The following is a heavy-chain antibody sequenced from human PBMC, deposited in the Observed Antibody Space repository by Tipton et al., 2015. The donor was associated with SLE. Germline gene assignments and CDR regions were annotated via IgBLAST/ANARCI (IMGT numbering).Heavy chain of an antibody. V-gene: IGHV3-9*01. CDR1: GFRFDDSA. Sequence: RSLRLSCRGSGFRFDDSAMHWVRQAPGKGLEWVSGINWTSGYIDYVDSVKGRFTISRDNAKNSLYLQMNSLRPEDTALYYCVKGSALGELSPFDYWSQGTLVTVSS. D-gene: IGHD3-16*02. CDR2: INWTSGYI. CDR3: VKGSALGELSPFDY. J-gene: IGHJ4*02.